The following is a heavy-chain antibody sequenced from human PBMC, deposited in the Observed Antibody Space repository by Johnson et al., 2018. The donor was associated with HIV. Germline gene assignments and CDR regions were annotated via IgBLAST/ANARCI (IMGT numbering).Heavy chain of an antibody. CDR2: ISSSGSTI. CDR3: AREVPGKAFDI. V-gene: IGHV3-11*04. J-gene: IGHJ3*02. D-gene: IGHD2-2*01. Sequence: QMHLVESGGVVVQPGGSLRLSCAGSGFTFSDYMSWIRKAPGKGLEWVSYISSSGSTIYYADSVKGRFTISRDNAKNSLYLQMNSLRAEDTAVYYCAREVPGKAFDIWGQGTMVTVSS. CDR1: GFTFSDY.